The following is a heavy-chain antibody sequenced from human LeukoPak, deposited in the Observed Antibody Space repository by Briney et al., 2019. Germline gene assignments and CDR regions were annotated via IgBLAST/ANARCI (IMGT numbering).Heavy chain of an antibody. V-gene: IGHV1-2*02. CDR1: GYDFTGHY. J-gene: IGHJ6*04. CDR2: INPSSGVT. CDR3: AREVLVYGLDV. D-gene: IGHD3-3*02. Sequence: GASVKVACKASGYDFTGHYIHWVRQAPGQGLDWMGWINPSSGVTIYTQKFHGRVTMTRDTAISTDYMELRRLKSDDTAVYYCAREVLVYGLDVRGNGTTVIVSA.